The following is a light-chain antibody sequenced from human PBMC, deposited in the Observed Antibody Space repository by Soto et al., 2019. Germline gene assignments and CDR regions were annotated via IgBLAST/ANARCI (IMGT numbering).Light chain of an antibody. CDR2: DVS. V-gene: IGLV2-14*01. CDR3: CSYTTSNTRQIV. J-gene: IGLJ1*01. Sequence: QSVLTQPASVSGSPGQSLTISCTGTSSDVGGYNYVSWYQQHPGKAPKFMIYDVSNRPSGVSNRFSGSKSGNTASLTISGLQAEDEADYYCCSYTTSNTRQIVFGTGT. CDR1: SSDVGGYNY.